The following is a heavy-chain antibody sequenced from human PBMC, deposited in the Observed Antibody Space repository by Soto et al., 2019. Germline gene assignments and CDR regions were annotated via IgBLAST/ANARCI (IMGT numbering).Heavy chain of an antibody. D-gene: IGHD2-2*01. CDR3: ASLQMSPPTCGAPAARGGMEV. J-gene: IGHJ6*02. Sequence: QVQLVESGGGVVQPGRSLRLSCAASGFNFNNYGMHWVRQAPGKGLEWVAVIWNEGSNYYYANSVKGRFTISRDNSKNPLYLQMTSRSVEYTSVDYCASLQMSPPTCGAPAARGGMEVWGQGTTATVSS. CDR1: GFNFNNYG. V-gene: IGHV3-33*01. CDR2: IWNEGSNY.